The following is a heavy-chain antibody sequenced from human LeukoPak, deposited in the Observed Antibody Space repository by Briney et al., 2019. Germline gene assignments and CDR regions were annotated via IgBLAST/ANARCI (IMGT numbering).Heavy chain of an antibody. V-gene: IGHV4-39*01. CDR3: ARLSTFYYYAMDV. CDR1: GGSISSSSYY. Sequence: PSETLSLTCTVSGGSISSSSYYWGWIRQPPGKGLEWIGSIYYSGGTYYNPSLKSRVTISADTSKNQFSLNLYSVTAADTAVYYCARLSTFYYYAMDVWGQGTTVTVSS. CDR2: IYYSGGT. J-gene: IGHJ6*02.